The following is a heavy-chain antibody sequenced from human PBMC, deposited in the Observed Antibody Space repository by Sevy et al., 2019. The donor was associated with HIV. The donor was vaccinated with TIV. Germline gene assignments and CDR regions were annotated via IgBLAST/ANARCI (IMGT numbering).Heavy chain of an antibody. J-gene: IGHJ4*02. CDR2: ISDSGSST. Sequence: AGSLRLSCAASGITFSSYAMNWVRQAPGKGLEWVSGISDSGSSTYYADSVKGRFTISRDNSKNTLYLQVNSLRAEDTAVYYFAIAGGYTNYPLWVPLYYFDYWGQGTLVTVSS. D-gene: IGHD4-4*01. V-gene: IGHV3-23*01. CDR3: AIAGGYTNYPLWVPLYYFDY. CDR1: GITFSSYA.